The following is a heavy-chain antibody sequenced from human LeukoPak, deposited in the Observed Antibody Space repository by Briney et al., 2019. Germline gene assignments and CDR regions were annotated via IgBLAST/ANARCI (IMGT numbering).Heavy chain of an antibody. D-gene: IGHD6-19*01. V-gene: IGHV3-30-3*01. J-gene: IGHJ4*02. CDR2: ISYDGSNK. CDR3: ARDPYSSGWYYFDY. Sequence: GGSLRLSCAASGFTFSSYAMHWVRQAPGKGLEWVAVISYDGSNKYYADSVKGRFTISSDNSKNTLYLQMNSLRAEDTAVYYCARDPYSSGWYYFDYWGQGTLVTVSS. CDR1: GFTFSSYA.